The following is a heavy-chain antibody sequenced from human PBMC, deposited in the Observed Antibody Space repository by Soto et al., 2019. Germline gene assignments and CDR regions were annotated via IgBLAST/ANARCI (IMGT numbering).Heavy chain of an antibody. Sequence: EVQLVESGGGLVQPGGSLRLSCAASGFTFSSYWMSWVRQAPGKGLEWVANIKQDGSEKYYVDSVKGRFTISRDKPKNSQSLQMNRLRAEDTAVYSWARASGYARFIYFDYWGQGSLVTFSS. CDR3: ARASGYARFIYFDY. CDR2: IKQDGSEK. V-gene: IGHV3-7*01. D-gene: IGHD6-25*01. J-gene: IGHJ4*02. CDR1: GFTFSSYW.